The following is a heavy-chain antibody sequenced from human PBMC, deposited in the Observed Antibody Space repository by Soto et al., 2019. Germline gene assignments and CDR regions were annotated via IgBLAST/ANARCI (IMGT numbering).Heavy chain of an antibody. V-gene: IGHV3-30-3*01. CDR3: ARAPSGSYPEFDY. CDR2: ITYDGSNQ. D-gene: IGHD1-26*01. J-gene: IGHJ4*02. Sequence: QVQLVESGGGVVQPGRSLRLSCAASGFFFSSYTMHWVRQAPGKGLEWVGVITYDGSNQYYADSVKGRFTISRDNSRNMLFLQMNSLRPDDTAVYYCARAPSGSYPEFDYWGQGTLVTVSS. CDR1: GFFFSSYT.